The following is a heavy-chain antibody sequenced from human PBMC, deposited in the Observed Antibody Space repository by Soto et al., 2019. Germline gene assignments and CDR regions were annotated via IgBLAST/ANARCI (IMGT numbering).Heavy chain of an antibody. Sequence: GGSLRLSCAASGFTFSNYGMHWVRQAPGKGLEWVAVIWSDGSNKNYADSVKGRFTISRDNSKNTLYLQMDSLRADDTAVYYCARDRGYDGYFDYWGQGTLVTVSS. V-gene: IGHV3-33*01. CDR2: IWSDGSNK. CDR1: GFTFSNYG. D-gene: IGHD5-12*01. J-gene: IGHJ4*02. CDR3: ARDRGYDGYFDY.